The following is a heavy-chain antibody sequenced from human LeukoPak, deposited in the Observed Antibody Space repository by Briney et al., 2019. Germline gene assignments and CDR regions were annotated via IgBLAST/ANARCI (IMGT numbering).Heavy chain of an antibody. J-gene: IGHJ4*02. CDR3: AGGRSGQYDSSGFPLDY. Sequence: SVKVSCKASGGTFSSYASSWVRQAPGQGLEWMGGIIPILGTANYAQKFQGRVTITTDESTNTAYMELSSLRSEDTAVYYCAGGRSGQYDSSGFPLDYWGQGTLVTVSS. V-gene: IGHV1-69*05. D-gene: IGHD3-22*01. CDR1: GGTFSSYA. CDR2: IIPILGTA.